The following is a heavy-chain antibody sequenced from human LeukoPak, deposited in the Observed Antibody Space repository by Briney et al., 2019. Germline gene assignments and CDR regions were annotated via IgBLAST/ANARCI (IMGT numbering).Heavy chain of an antibody. V-gene: IGHV6-1*01. J-gene: IGHJ4*02. D-gene: IGHD6-13*01. CDR2: TYYRSKWYN. CDR3: ARDRYSSSWYQSVDFDY. CDR1: GDSVSSNSAA. Sequence: SQTLSLTCAISGDSVSSNSAAWNWIRQSPSRGLEWLGRTYYRSKWYNDYAVSVKSRITINPDTSKNQFSLQLNSVTPEDTAVYYCARDRYSSSWYQSVDFDYWGQGTLVTVSS.